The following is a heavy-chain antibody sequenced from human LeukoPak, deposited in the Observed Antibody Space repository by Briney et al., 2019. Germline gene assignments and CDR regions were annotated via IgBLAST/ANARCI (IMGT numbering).Heavy chain of an antibody. J-gene: IGHJ4*02. V-gene: IGHV3-74*01. CDR3: VSFYETY. D-gene: IGHD2/OR15-2a*01. CDR2: INSDGSWT. CDR1: GNYW. Sequence: GGSLRLSCAASGNYWMHWVRQVPGKGLVWVSHINSDGSWTSYADSVKGRFTISKDNAKNTVYLQMNSLRAEDAAVYYCVSFYETYWGRGTLVTVSS.